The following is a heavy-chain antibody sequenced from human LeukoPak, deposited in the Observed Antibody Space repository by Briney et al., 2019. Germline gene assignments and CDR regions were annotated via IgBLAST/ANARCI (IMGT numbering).Heavy chain of an antibody. CDR1: GYTLTELS. Sequence: ASVKVSCKVSGYTLTELSMHWVRQAPGKGLEWMGGFDPEDGETIYAQKFQGRVTMTEDTSTDTAYMELSSLRSEDTAVYYCATDLRMTGKNNWFDPWGQGTLVTVSS. J-gene: IGHJ5*02. CDR2: FDPEDGET. CDR3: ATDLRMTGKNNWFDP. V-gene: IGHV1-24*01. D-gene: IGHD1-20*01.